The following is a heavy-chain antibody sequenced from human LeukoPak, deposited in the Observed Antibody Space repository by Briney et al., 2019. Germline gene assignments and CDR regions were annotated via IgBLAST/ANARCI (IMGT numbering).Heavy chain of an antibody. D-gene: IGHD1-1*01. CDR3: AKYSTAIAAYDF. Sequence: SETLSLTCTVSGGSISSSSYYWGWIRQSSGKGLEWIGHIYYSGGSYNNPSLKSRVTISVDTSKNQFSLKLRSVTAADTAVYYCAKYSTAIAAYDFWGQGTLVTVSS. CDR2: IYYSGGS. CDR1: GGSISSSSYY. J-gene: IGHJ4*02. V-gene: IGHV4-39*01.